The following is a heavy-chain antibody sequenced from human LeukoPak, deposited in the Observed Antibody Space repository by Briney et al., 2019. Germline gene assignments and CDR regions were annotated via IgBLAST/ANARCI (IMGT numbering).Heavy chain of an antibody. V-gene: IGHV1-2*02. CDR1: GYTFTGYY. CDR2: INPNSGGT. D-gene: IGHD3-10*01. J-gene: IGHJ6*03. Sequence: ASVKVSCKASGYTFTGYYMHWVRQAPGQGLEWMGWINPNSGGTNYAQKFQGRVTVTRDTSISTAYMELSRLRSDDTAVYYCARGRKGRFGQYYYYYMDVWGKGTTVTVSS. CDR3: ARGRKGRFGQYYYYYMDV.